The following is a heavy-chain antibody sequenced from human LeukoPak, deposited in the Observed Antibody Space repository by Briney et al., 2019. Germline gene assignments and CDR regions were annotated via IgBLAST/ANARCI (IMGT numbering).Heavy chain of an antibody. V-gene: IGHV3-64*01. J-gene: IGHJ6*02. CDR2: ISSDGGST. CDR1: EFSVSASY. Sequence: PGGSLRLSCAASEFSVSASYMSWVRQAPGKGLEYVSAISSDGGSTYYANSVKGRFTISRDNSKNTLYLQMGSLRAEDMAVYYCVNYGMDVWGQGTTVTVSS. CDR3: VNYGMDV.